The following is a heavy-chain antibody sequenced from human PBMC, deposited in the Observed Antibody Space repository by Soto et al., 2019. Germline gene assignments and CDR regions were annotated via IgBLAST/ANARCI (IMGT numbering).Heavy chain of an antibody. J-gene: IGHJ6*02. V-gene: IGHV4-34*01. CDR1: GGSFSGYY. CDR3: ARGPSYSSSSHYYYYYGMDV. Sequence: SETLSLTCAVYGGSFSGYYWSWIRQPPGKGLEWIGEINHSGSTNYNPSLKSRVTISVDTSKNQFSLKLSSVTAADTAVYYCARGPSYSSSSHYYYYYGMDVWGQGATVTVSS. CDR2: INHSGST. D-gene: IGHD6-6*01.